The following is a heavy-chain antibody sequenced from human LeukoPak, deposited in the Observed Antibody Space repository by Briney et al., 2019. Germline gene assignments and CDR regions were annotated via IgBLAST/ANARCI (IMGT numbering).Heavy chain of an antibody. CDR2: IKEDGSEK. J-gene: IGHJ4*02. CDR1: GFSFSTYR. Sequence: QPGGSLRLSCAASGFSFSTYRRSWVRQAPGKGLEWVANIKEDGSEKYYVDSVKGRFTISRDNAKNSLYLQMNNLRAEDTAVYYCASLGYNSWYACDCWSQGTLVTVFS. D-gene: IGHD6-13*01. CDR3: ASLGYNSWYACDC. V-gene: IGHV3-7*02.